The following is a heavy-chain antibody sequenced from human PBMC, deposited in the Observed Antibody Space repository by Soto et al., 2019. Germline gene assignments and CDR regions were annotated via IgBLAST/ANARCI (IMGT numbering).Heavy chain of an antibody. CDR2: IYYSGST. Sequence: SETLSLTCTVSGGSISSYYWSWIRQPPGKELEWIGYIYYSGSTNYNPSLKSRVTISVDTSKNQFSLKLSSVTAADTAVYYCARIERLVATTPYYYYYYMDVWGKGTTVTVSS. V-gene: IGHV4-59*08. CDR1: GGSISSYY. J-gene: IGHJ6*03. D-gene: IGHD5-12*01. CDR3: ARIERLVATTPYYYYYYMDV.